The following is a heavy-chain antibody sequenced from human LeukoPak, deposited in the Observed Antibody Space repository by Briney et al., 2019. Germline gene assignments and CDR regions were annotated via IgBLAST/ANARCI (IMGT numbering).Heavy chain of an antibody. V-gene: IGHV3-48*04. D-gene: IGHD2-15*01. CDR2: ISRSGGTI. CDR3: ARGLGYCSGGSCRYYYMDV. Sequence: GGSLRLSCAASGFTFSNYSMNWVRQAPGKGLEWVSYISRSGGTIYYADSVKGRFTISRDNAKNSLYLQINSLRAEDTAVFYCARGLGYCSGGSCRYYYMDVWGKGTTVTVSS. CDR1: GFTFSNYS. J-gene: IGHJ6*03.